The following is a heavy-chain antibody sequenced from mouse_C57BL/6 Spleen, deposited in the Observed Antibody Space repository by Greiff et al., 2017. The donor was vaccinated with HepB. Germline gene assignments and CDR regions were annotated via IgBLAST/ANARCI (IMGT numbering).Heavy chain of an antibody. Sequence: QVQLQQPGAELVKPGASVKLSCKASGYTFTSYWMQWVKQRPGQGLEWIGEIDPSDSYTNYNQKFKGKATLTVDTSSSTAYMQLSSLTSEDSAVYYGARGVSRDSSGYARDYWGQGTTLTVSS. J-gene: IGHJ2*01. CDR3: ARGVSRDSSGYARDY. D-gene: IGHD3-2*02. V-gene: IGHV1-50*01. CDR2: IDPSDSYT. CDR1: GYTFTSYW.